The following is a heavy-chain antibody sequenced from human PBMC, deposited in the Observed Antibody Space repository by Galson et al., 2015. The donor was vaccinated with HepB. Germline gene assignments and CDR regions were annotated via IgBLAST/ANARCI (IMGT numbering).Heavy chain of an antibody. CDR2: IRYDGSNK. D-gene: IGHD6-19*01. V-gene: IGHV3-30*02. Sequence: SLRLSCAASGFTFSSYGMHWVRQAPGKGLEWVAFIRYDGSNKYYADSVKGRFTISRDNSKNTLYLQMNSLRAEDTAVYYCAKVFVAVAGTHYYYYYGMDVWGQGNPGHRLL. CDR3: AKVFVAVAGTHYYYYYGMDV. CDR1: GFTFSSYG. J-gene: IGHJ6*02.